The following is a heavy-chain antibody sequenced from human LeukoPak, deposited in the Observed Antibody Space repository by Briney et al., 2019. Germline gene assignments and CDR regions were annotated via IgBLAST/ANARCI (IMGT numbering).Heavy chain of an antibody. V-gene: IGHV3-21*01. D-gene: IGHD4-17*01. CDR3: ARDYYGEYYFDY. CDR2: ISSSTNYI. Sequence: GGSLRLSCAASGFTFSSYSMNWVRQAPGKGLEWLSSISSSTNYIYYADSVKGRFTISRDNAKSSLYLHINSLRAEDTAVYYCARDYYGEYYFDYWGQGSLVTVSS. J-gene: IGHJ4*02. CDR1: GFTFSSYS.